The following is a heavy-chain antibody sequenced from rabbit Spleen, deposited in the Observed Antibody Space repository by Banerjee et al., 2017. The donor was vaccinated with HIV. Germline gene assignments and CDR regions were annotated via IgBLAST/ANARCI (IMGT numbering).Heavy chain of an antibody. J-gene: IGHJ4*01. CDR2: IDPIFSST. CDR1: GIDFSSWYY. CDR3: VRDAGSGAYIDGVFNL. Sequence: QQQLEESGGGLVKPGGTLTLTCKVSGIDFSSWYYMCWVRQAPGKGLEWIGYIDPIFSSTTYASWVNGRFTISSHNAQNTLYLQLNSLTAADTATYFCVRDAGSGAYIDGVFNLWGQGTLVTVS. D-gene: IGHD8-1*01. V-gene: IGHV1S43*01.